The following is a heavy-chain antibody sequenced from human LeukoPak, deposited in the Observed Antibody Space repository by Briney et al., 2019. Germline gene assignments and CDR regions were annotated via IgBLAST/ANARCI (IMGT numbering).Heavy chain of an antibody. Sequence: GGSLRLSCAASGFTFTSHAMHWVRQAPGKGLEWVAIISYDGRDKDYIGSVQSRFTISRDNSKSTLYLQMNSLRAEDTAVYYCARNPDTTGWYRFDSWGQGAQVIVSS. J-gene: IGHJ4*02. V-gene: IGHV3-30*04. CDR1: GFTFTSHA. CDR2: ISYDGRDK. CDR3: ARNPDTTGWYRFDS. D-gene: IGHD6-19*01.